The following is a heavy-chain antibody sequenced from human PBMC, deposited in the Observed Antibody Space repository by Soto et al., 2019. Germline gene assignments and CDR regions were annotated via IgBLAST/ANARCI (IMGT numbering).Heavy chain of an antibody. V-gene: IGHV3-23*01. CDR3: AKDQVLTTVTPLREYEGYYYYWYMDV. Sequence: PGGSLRLSCAASGFTFSSYAMSWVRQAPGKGLEWVSAISGSGGSTYYADSVKGRFTISRDNSKNTLYLQMNSLRAEDTAVYYSAKDQVLTTVTPLREYEGYYYYWYMDVWGKGTTGTGSS. D-gene: IGHD4-17*01. J-gene: IGHJ6*03. CDR1: GFTFSSYA. CDR2: ISGSGGST.